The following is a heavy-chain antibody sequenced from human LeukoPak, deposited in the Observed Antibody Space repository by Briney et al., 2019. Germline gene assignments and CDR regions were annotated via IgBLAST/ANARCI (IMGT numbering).Heavy chain of an antibody. D-gene: IGHD4/OR15-4a*01. Sequence: GGSLRLSCAASGFSFSDHYMDWVRQAPGKGLEWVGRSRNKAKSYTTEYAASVKGRFTISRDDSKNSLYLQMDSLKIEDTAVYYCARYLTYPAFFDYWGQGTLVTVS. J-gene: IGHJ4*02. V-gene: IGHV3-72*01. CDR2: SRNKAKSYTT. CDR1: GFSFSDHY. CDR3: ARYLTYPAFFDY.